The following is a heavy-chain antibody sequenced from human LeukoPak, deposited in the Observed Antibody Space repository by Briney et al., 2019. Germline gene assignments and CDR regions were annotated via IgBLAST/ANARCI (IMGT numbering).Heavy chain of an antibody. CDR3: ARGREGAVLGRTSYYFDY. J-gene: IGHJ4*02. CDR1: GYTFSSYY. D-gene: IGHD3-10*01. CDR2: INPSGGRT. Sequence: ASVKVSCKASGYTFSSYYIHWVRQAPGQGLECMGVINPSGGRTSYSQKFQGRVTMTRDMSTSTVYMELSSLRSEDTAVYYCARGREGAVLGRTSYYFDYWGQGTLVTVSS. V-gene: IGHV1-46*01.